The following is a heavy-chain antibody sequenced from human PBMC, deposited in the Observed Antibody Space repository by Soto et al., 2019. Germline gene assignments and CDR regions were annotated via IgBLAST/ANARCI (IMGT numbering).Heavy chain of an antibody. D-gene: IGHD3-22*01. V-gene: IGHV1-2*04. CDR2: INPNSGGT. Sequence: ASVKVSCKASGYTFTGYYMHWVRQAPGQGLEWMGWINPNSGGTNYAQKFLGWVTMTRDTSISTAYMELSRLRSDDTAVYYCARHRYRKDYYDSSGYYGPFDYWGQGTLVTVSS. CDR3: ARHRYRKDYYDSSGYYGPFDY. J-gene: IGHJ4*02. CDR1: GYTFTGYY.